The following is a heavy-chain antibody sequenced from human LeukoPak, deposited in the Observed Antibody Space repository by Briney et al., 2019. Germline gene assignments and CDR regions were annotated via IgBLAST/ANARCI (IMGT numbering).Heavy chain of an antibody. D-gene: IGHD1-26*01. CDR3: AGGSPYYFDY. J-gene: IGHJ4*02. CDR1: GFTFSSYG. V-gene: IGHV3-33*01. CDR2: IWYDGGNQ. Sequence: PGRSLRLSCAAPGFTFSSYGMHWVRQAPGKGLEWVAVIWYDGGNQYYADSVKGRFTISRDNSKNTLYLQMNSLRAEDTAVYSCAGGSPYYFDYWGQGTLVTVSS.